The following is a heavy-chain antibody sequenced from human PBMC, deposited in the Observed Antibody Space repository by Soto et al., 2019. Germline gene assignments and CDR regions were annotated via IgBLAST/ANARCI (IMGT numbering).Heavy chain of an antibody. J-gene: IGHJ4*02. CDR3: ALNARDYFDY. Sequence: QVQLVESGGGVVQPGRSLRLSCAASGFTFSSYGMHWVRQAPGKGLEWVAVISYDGSNKYYADSVKGRFTISRDNSKNTLYLPMNSLRAEDTAVYYCALNARDYFDYWGQGTLVTVSS. CDR1: GFTFSSYG. CDR2: ISYDGSNK. V-gene: IGHV3-30*03.